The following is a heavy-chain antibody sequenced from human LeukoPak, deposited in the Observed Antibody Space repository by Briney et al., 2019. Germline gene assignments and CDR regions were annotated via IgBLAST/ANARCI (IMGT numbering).Heavy chain of an antibody. V-gene: IGHV4-34*01. J-gene: IGHJ4*02. Sequence: SETLSLTCAVYGGSFGAYYWSWIRQPPGKGLEWIGEINHSGSTNYNPSLKSRVTISLDTSKNQFSLKLSSVTAADTAVYYCARLIAPYSRDYWGQGTLVTVSS. D-gene: IGHD6-13*01. CDR3: ARLIAPYSRDY. CDR2: INHSGST. CDR1: GGSFGAYY.